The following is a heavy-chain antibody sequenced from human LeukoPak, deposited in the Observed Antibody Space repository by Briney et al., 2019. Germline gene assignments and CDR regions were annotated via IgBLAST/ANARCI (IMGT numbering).Heavy chain of an antibody. J-gene: IGHJ4*02. Sequence: SVKVSCKASGGTFSSYAISWVRQAPGQGLEWMGGIIPIFGTANYAQKFQGRVTITTDESTSTAYMELSSLRSEDTAVYYSAAPRMWELWGVFAYWGQGPLVTVSS. CDR1: GGTFSSYA. V-gene: IGHV1-69*05. CDR3: AAPRMWELWGVFAY. CDR2: IIPIFGTA. D-gene: IGHD1-26*01.